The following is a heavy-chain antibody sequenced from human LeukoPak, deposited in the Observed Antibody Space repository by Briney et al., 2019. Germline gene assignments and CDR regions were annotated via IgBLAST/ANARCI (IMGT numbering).Heavy chain of an antibody. CDR3: ARSGQQLVLGYYYYGMDV. V-gene: IGHV1-18*04. Sequence: ASVKVSCKASGYTFTGYYMHWVRQAPGQGLEWMGWISAYNGNTNYAQKLQGRVTMTTDTSTSTAYMELRSLRSDDTAVYYCARSGQQLVLGYYYYGMDVWGQGTTVTVSS. D-gene: IGHD6-13*01. CDR1: GYTFTGYY. J-gene: IGHJ6*02. CDR2: ISAYNGNT.